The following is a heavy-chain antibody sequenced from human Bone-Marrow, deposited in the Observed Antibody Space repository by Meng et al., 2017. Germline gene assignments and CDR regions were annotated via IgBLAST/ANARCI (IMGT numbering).Heavy chain of an antibody. V-gene: IGHV4-59*01. CDR1: GGSISTYY. D-gene: IGHD2-21*02. J-gene: IGHJ4*02. Sequence: QVQLQESGPGLVKPSETLSLTCTVSGGSISTYYWSWIRQSPEKGLEWIGYINYSGRTNYIPSLRSRATISVDPSKNQFSLNLRSVTAADTAVYYCARGPSHGGSYSDYWGQGTLVPSPQ. CDR2: INYSGRT. CDR3: ARGPSHGGSYSDY.